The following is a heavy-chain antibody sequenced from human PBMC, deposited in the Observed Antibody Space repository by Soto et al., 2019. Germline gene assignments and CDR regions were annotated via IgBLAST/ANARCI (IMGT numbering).Heavy chain of an antibody. CDR2: IRPDGSTT. D-gene: IGHD4-17*01. J-gene: IGHJ2*01. Sequence: EVQLVESGGGLVQPGGSLRLSCAASGFTVSTYWMHWVRQDPGKGLMWVSRIRPDGSTTTYADPVRGRFTISRETAENTLYLQMNSLGVEDTAVYYCAKGRVPYSDYGRYFDLWGRGTLVTVSS. CDR3: AKGRVPYSDYGRYFDL. V-gene: IGHV3-74*01. CDR1: GFTVSTYW.